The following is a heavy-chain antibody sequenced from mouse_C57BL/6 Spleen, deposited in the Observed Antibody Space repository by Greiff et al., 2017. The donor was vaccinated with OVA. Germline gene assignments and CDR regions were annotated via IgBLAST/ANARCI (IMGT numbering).Heavy chain of an antibody. CDR3: TRDTGNYAMDY. CDR2: ISSGGDYF. D-gene: IGHD5-1-1*01. V-gene: IGHV5-9-1*02. J-gene: IGHJ4*01. Sequence: EVKLVESGEGLVKPGGSLKLSCAASGFTFSSYAMSWVRQTPEKRLEWVAYISSGGDYFYYADTVKGRFTISRDNARHSLYLQISSLKSENTDMYYCTRDTGNYAMDYWGQGTSVTVSS. CDR1: GFTFSSYA.